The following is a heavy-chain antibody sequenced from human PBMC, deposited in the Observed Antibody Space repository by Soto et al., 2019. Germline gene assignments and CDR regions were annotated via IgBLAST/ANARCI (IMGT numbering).Heavy chain of an antibody. CDR3: ARALYRRGTYYAFDN. CDR2: VNPIVSMS. Sequence: SVKVSCKASGDTFNFYSINWVRQAPGLGLEWMGRVNPIVSMSNYAQKFQGRVTMTTDTSTKTAYMELRSLRSDDTAVYFCARALYRRGTYYAFDNWGQGTLVTVS. V-gene: IGHV1-69*04. D-gene: IGHD1-26*01. J-gene: IGHJ4*02. CDR1: GDTFNFYS.